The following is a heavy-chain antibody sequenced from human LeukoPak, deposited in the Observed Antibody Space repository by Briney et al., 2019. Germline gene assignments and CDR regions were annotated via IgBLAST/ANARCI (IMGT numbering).Heavy chain of an antibody. CDR3: ARDSSGYYNHFDY. CDR1: GGSFSGYY. Sequence: SETLSLTCAVYGGSFSGYYWSWIRQPPGKGLEWIGEINHSGSTNYNPSLKSRVTISVDTSKNQFSLELTSVTAADTAVYYCARDSSGYYNHFDYWGQGTLVTVSS. D-gene: IGHD3-22*01. CDR2: INHSGST. V-gene: IGHV4-34*01. J-gene: IGHJ4*02.